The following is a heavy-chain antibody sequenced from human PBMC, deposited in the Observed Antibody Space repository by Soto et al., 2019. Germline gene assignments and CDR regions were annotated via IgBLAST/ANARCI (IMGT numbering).Heavy chain of an antibody. V-gene: IGHV3-23*01. D-gene: IGHD5-12*01. Sequence: PGGSLRLSCAASGFTFTTYWMHWVRQVPGKGLVWVSRISGGGSSTYYADSVKGRFTISRDNSKNTLYLQMNSLRAEDTAVYYCAKDEEATISFFDYWGQGTLVTVSS. CDR1: GFTFTTYW. CDR3: AKDEEATISFFDY. J-gene: IGHJ4*02. CDR2: ISGGGSST.